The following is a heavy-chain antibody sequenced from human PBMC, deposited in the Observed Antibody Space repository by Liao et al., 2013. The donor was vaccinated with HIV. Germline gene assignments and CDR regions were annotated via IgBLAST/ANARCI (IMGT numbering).Heavy chain of an antibody. CDR1: GGSFSGYY. V-gene: IGHV4-34*01. CDR2: ISEVNHNRNT. J-gene: IGHJ2*01. CDR3: AKGAQDWYFDV. Sequence: QVQLQQWGAGLLKPSETLSLTCAVYGGSFSGYYWSWIRQPPGKGPEWIGEISEVNHNRNTKYKPSLQSRVTISVDTSKSQFSLNLTSVTAADSAVYYCAKGAQDWYFDVWGRGTLVTVSS.